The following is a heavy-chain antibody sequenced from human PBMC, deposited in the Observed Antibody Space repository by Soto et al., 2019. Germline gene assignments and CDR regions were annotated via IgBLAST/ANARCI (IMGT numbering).Heavy chain of an antibody. J-gene: IGHJ6*02. V-gene: IGHV3-74*01. Sequence: GGSLRLSCAASGFTFSSYWMHWVRQAPGKGLVWVSRINSDGSSTSYADSVKGRFTISRDNAKNTLYLQMNSLRAEDTAVYYCARGDYYDSSGYYQNYYGMDVWGQGTTVTVSS. CDR1: GFTFSSYW. CDR3: ARGDYYDSSGYYQNYYGMDV. CDR2: INSDGSST. D-gene: IGHD3-22*01.